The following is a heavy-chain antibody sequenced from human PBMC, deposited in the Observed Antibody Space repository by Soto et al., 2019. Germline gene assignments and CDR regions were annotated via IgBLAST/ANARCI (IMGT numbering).Heavy chain of an antibody. CDR2: INPNSGGT. D-gene: IGHD3-22*01. J-gene: IGHJ6*02. Sequence: ASVKVSCKASGYTFTGYYMHWVRQAPGQGLEWMGWINPNSGGTNYAQKFQGWVTMTRDTSISTAYMELSRLRSDDTAVYYCARARKYYYDSSGYWSYGMDVWGQGTTVTVSS. CDR1: GYTFTGYY. V-gene: IGHV1-2*04. CDR3: ARARKYYYDSSGYWSYGMDV.